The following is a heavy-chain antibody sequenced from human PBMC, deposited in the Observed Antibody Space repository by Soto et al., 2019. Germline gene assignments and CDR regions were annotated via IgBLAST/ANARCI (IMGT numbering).Heavy chain of an antibody. J-gene: IGHJ4*02. CDR1: GFTFSSYA. V-gene: IGHV3-23*01. CDR2: ISGRGDST. CDR3: AKERDNGADRYYFDD. D-gene: IGHD2-8*01. Sequence: EVQLLESGGILVHPGGSLRLSCAASGFTFSSYAMTWVRQAPGKGLEWVSAISGRGDSTYYADSVKGRFTISRDQYKNTPYLQVHSLSADDTAVYFCAKERDNGADRYYFDDWGQGTLVTVSS.